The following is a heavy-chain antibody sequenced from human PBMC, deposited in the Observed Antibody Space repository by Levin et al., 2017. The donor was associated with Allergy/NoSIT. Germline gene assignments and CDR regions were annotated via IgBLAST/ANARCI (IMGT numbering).Heavy chain of an antibody. J-gene: IGHJ4*02. V-gene: IGHV4-31*03. CDR1: GGSISLGGYY. Sequence: SETLSLTCTVSGGSISLGGYYWGWIRQHPVKGLEWIGYIYYTGTTFYNPSLKSRATIPVDTSKNQISLKVTSVTAADTAVYYWVRARVGASSPFDYWGPGTLVTVSS. CDR3: VRARVGASSPFDY. CDR2: IYYTGTT. D-gene: IGHD1-26*01.